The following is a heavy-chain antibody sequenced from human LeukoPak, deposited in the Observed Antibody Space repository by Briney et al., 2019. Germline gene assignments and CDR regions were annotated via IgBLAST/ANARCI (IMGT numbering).Heavy chain of an antibody. CDR1: GGSFSGYY. V-gene: IGHV4-34*01. CDR3: AREVGSYYGAAGGGYYFDY. Sequence: SETLSLTCAAYGGSFSGYYWSWIRQPPGKGLEWIGEINHSGSTNYNPSLKSRVTISVDTSKNQFSLKLSSVTAADTAVYYCAREVGSYYGAAGGGYYFDYWGQGTLVTVSS. CDR2: INHSGST. D-gene: IGHD1-26*01. J-gene: IGHJ4*02.